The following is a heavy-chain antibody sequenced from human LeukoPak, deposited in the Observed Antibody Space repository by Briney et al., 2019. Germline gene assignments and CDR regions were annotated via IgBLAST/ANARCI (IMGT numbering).Heavy chain of an antibody. CDR1: GGSISSYY. D-gene: IGHD5-18*01. V-gene: IGHV4-59*01. Sequence: SETLSLTCTVSGGSISSYYWSWIRQPPGKGLEWIGYIYYSGSTNYNPSLKSRVTISVDTSKNQFSLKLSSVTAADTAVYYCARYSDTAMAYDYWGQGTLVTVSS. CDR2: IYYSGST. J-gene: IGHJ4*02. CDR3: ARYSDTAMAYDY.